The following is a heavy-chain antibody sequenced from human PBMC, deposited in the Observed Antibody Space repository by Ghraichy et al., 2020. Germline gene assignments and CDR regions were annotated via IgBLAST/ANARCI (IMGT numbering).Heavy chain of an antibody. Sequence: GGSLRLSCAGSGFTFSNAWMSWVRQAPGKGLEWVARIKSKPDGETIDYAAPVNGRFTISRDDSKHTVSLQMNSLKTEDTAVYFCATGLAFDIWGQGTMVTVSP. J-gene: IGHJ3*02. D-gene: IGHD3/OR15-3a*01. V-gene: IGHV3-15*01. CDR2: IKSKPDGETI. CDR1: GFTFSNAW. CDR3: ATGLAFDI.